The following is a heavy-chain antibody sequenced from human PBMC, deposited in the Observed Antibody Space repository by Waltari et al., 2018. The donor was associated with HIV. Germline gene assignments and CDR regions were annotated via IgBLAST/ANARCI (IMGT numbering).Heavy chain of an antibody. J-gene: IGHJ4*02. CDR1: GGTFSSYA. V-gene: IGHV1-69*01. CDR3: ARGLFITMVRGVISYFDY. Sequence: QVQLVQSGAEVKKPGSSVKVSCKDSGGTFSSYAIRWVRQAPGQGLEWMGGIIPIVGTANYAQKFQGRVTITADESTSTAYMELSSLRSEDTAVYYCARGLFITMVRGVISYFDYWGQGTLVTVSS. CDR2: IIPIVGTA. D-gene: IGHD3-10*01.